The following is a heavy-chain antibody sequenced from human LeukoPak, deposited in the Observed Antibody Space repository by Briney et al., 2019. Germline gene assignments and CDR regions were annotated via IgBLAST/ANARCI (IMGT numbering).Heavy chain of an antibody. CDR2: ISYDARNN. V-gene: IGHV3-30*04. CDR1: GFTFSRSA. D-gene: IGHD5-12*01. J-gene: IGHJ4*02. Sequence: GPSLRLSCAAAGFTFSRSAMHSVRHAPGRGLEWVAVISYDARNNYYADSVKGRFTISRDNSKSTLYLQMNSLRPEATAVYYCAREIVATIGFDYWGQGTLVTVSS. CDR3: AREIVATIGFDY.